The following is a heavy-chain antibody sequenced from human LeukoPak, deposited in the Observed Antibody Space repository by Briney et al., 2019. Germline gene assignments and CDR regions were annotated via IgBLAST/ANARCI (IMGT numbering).Heavy chain of an antibody. J-gene: IGHJ4*02. CDR2: ISYDGSNK. CDR3: ARDSY. Sequence: SCKASGGTFSSYAMHWVRQAPGKGLEWVAVISYDGSNKYYADSVKGRFTISRDNSKNTLYLQMNSLRAEDTAVYYCARDSYWGQGTLVTVSS. V-gene: IGHV3-30-3*01. CDR1: GGTFSSYA.